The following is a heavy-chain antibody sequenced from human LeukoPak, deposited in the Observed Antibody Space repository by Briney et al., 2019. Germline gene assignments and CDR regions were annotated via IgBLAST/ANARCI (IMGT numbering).Heavy chain of an antibody. CDR3: ARHRSGWFFYFDY. V-gene: IGHV4-59*08. CDR1: GGSISSYY. J-gene: IGHJ4*02. D-gene: IGHD6-19*01. Sequence: PSETLSLTCTVSGGSISSYYWSWIRQPPGKGLEWIGYIYYSGSTNYNPSLKSRVTISVDTSKNQFSLKLSSVTAADTAVYYCARHRSGWFFYFDYWGQGTLVTVSS. CDR2: IYYSGST.